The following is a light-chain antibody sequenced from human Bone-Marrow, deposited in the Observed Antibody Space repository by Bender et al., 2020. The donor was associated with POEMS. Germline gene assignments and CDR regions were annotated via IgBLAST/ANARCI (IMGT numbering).Light chain of an antibody. J-gene: IGLJ3*02. V-gene: IGLV6-57*03. CDR1: NGSIAVNY. Sequence: KTVTLSCTRTNGSIAVNYVQWFRQRPGSAPTTVIYGDSQRPSGAPDRFSGSIDSSSNSASLSISGLKTEDEADYYCQSYDNSTWVFGGGTKLTVL. CDR3: QSYDNSTWV. CDR2: GDS.